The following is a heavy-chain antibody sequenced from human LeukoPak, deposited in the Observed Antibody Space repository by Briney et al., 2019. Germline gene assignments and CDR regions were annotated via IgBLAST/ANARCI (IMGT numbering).Heavy chain of an antibody. CDR1: GGTFSSYA. Sequence: SVKVSCKASGGTFSSYAISWVRQAPGQGLEWMGRIIPILGIANYAQKFQGRVTITADKSTSTAYMELSSLRSEDTAVYYCARDYWLCGGDCYGMDVWGQGTTVTVSS. CDR2: IIPILGIA. V-gene: IGHV1-69*04. CDR3: ARDYWLCGGDCYGMDV. D-gene: IGHD2-21*01. J-gene: IGHJ6*02.